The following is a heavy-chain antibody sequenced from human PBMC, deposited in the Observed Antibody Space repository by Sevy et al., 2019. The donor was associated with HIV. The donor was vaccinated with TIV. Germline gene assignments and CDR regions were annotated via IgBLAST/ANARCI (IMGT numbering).Heavy chain of an antibody. CDR1: GSTFSDDY. J-gene: IGHJ5*02. V-gene: IGHV1-2*02. CDR2: INSAGT. CDR3: ATSANLDTSWFDP. D-gene: IGHD1-1*01. Sequence: PSVKVSCKTSGSTFSDDYIHWVRQAPGERLEWMGWINSAGTNYAETFQGRVTMTRDASITTAYMELNSLRSDDTATYYCATSANLDTSWFDPWGQGVVVTVSS.